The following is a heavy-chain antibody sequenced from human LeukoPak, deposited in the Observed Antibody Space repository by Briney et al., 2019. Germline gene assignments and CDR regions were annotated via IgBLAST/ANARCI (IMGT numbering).Heavy chain of an antibody. CDR3: ASLGN. Sequence: PGGSLRLSCVASGFTFSRNYMTWVRQAPGKGLEWVANIKQDGSLTAYGGSVKGRFTISIDNAKNLVYLQMNSLRADDTAVYYCASLGNWGQGTLVTVSS. V-gene: IGHV3-7*01. CDR1: GFTFSRNY. J-gene: IGHJ4*02. D-gene: IGHD1-1*01. CDR2: IKQDGSLT.